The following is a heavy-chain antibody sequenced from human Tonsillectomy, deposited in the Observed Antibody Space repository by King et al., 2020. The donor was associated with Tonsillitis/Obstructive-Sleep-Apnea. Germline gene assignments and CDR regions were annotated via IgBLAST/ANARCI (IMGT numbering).Heavy chain of an antibody. V-gene: IGHV3-48*03. D-gene: IGHD3-3*01. J-gene: IGHJ4*02. CDR2: ISSSGTTI. CDR3: AGNCWSGSPYYFDY. CDR1: GFTFSSYE. Sequence: VQLVESGGGLVQPGGSLRLSCAASGFTFSSYEMNWVRQAPGKGLECISYISSSGTTIYYADSVKGRFTISRDNAKNSLYLQMNSLRAEDTAVYYCAGNCWSGSPYYFDYWGQGTLVTVSS.